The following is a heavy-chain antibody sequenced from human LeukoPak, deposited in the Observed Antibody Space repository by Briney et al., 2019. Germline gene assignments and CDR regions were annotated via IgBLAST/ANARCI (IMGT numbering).Heavy chain of an antibody. CDR1: GFIFNSYG. CDR2: IRYDGSNK. J-gene: IGHJ4*02. V-gene: IGHV3-30*02. D-gene: IGHD3-22*01. CDR3: ATLPYYYDSSGSYYFDY. Sequence: RGSLRLPCAASGFIFNSYGMHWVRQAPGKGLEWVAFIRYDGSNKYYADSVKGRFTISRDNSKNTLYLQMNSLRVEDTAVYYCATLPYYYDSSGSYYFDYWGQGTLVTVSS.